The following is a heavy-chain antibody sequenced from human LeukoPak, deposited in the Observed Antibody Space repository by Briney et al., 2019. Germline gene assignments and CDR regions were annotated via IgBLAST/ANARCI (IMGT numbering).Heavy chain of an antibody. J-gene: IGHJ4*02. CDR3: ARSGYSSSWYYFDY. V-gene: IGHV4-4*02. CDR2: IYHSGST. D-gene: IGHD6-13*01. CDR1: GGSISSSNW. Sequence: SGTLSLTCAASGGSISSSNWWSWVRQPPGKGLEWIGEIYHSGSTNYNPSLKSRVTISVDKSKNQFSLKLSSVTAADTAVYYCARSGYSSSWYYFDYWGQGTLVTVSS.